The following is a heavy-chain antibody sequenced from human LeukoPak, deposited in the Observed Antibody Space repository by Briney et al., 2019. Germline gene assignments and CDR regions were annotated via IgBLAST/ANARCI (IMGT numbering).Heavy chain of an antibody. J-gene: IGHJ3*02. CDR1: GGSISSGDYY. V-gene: IGHV4-30-2*05. CDR2: ISHSGST. CDR3: ARDYYYDSSGSSHGPVDAFDI. D-gene: IGHD3-22*01. Sequence: SQTLSLTCTVSGGSISSGDYYWSWIRQPPGRGLEWIGYISHSGSTYYNPSLKSRVTISVDTSKNQFSLKLSSVTAADTAVYYCARDYYYDSSGSSHGPVDAFDIWGQGTMVTVSS.